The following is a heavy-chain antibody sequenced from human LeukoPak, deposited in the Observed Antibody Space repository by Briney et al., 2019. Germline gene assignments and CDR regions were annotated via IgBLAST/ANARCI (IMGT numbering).Heavy chain of an antibody. CDR3: ARVITTGSGWSVYFDY. CDR1: GYTFNTFG. CDR2: ISAYNGNT. Sequence: ASVKVSCKASGYTFNTFGITWVRQAPGQGLEWMGWISAYNGNTNYAQKLQGRVTMTTDTSTSTAYMELRSLRSDDTAVYYCARVITTGSGWSVYFDYWGQGTLVTVSS. D-gene: IGHD6-19*01. J-gene: IGHJ4*02. V-gene: IGHV1-18*01.